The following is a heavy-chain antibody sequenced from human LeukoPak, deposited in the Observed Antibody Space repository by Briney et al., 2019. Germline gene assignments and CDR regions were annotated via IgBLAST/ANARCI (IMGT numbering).Heavy chain of an antibody. D-gene: IGHD3-22*01. CDR2: ISAYNGNT. V-gene: IGHV1-18*01. Sequence: ASVKVSCKASGYTFTSYGISWVRQAPGQGLEWMGWISAYNGNTNYAQKLQGRVTMTTDTSTSTAYMELRSLRSDDTAVYYCARVTYYYDSSRLGYWGQGTLVTVSS. CDR1: GYTFTSYG. J-gene: IGHJ4*02. CDR3: ARVTYYYDSSRLGY.